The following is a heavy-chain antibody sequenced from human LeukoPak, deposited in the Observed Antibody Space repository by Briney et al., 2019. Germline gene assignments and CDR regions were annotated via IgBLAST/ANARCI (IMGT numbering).Heavy chain of an antibody. CDR2: INHSGST. D-gene: IGHD3-9*01. J-gene: IGHJ3*02. V-gene: IGHV4-34*01. Sequence: SETLSLTCAVYGGSFSGYYWSWIRQPPGKGLEWIGEINHSGSTNYNPSLKSRVTISVDTSKNQFSLKLSSVTAADTAVYYCARGLVLRYFDWLSTDAFDIWGQGTMVTVSS. CDR1: GGSFSGYY. CDR3: ARGLVLRYFDWLSTDAFDI.